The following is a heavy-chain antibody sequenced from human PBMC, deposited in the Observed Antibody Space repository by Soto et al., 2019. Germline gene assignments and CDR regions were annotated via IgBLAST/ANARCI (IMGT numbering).Heavy chain of an antibody. CDR2: IIPVFGTT. CDR3: ARCQGGELQLLYAFDI. Sequence: QVQLVQSGAEVKNPGSSVKVSCKASGGTFSSHAINWVRQAPGQGLEWMGGIIPVFGTTKYAEKFQGRVTTTADGHTSTAYMELDSLRSEDTAMYYCARCQGGELQLLYAFDIWGQGTMVTVSS. V-gene: IGHV1-69*01. CDR1: GGTFSSHA. J-gene: IGHJ3*02. D-gene: IGHD2-2*01.